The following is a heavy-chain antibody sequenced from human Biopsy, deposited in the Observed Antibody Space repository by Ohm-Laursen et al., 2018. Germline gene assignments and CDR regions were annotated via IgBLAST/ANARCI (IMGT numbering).Heavy chain of an antibody. D-gene: IGHD3-3*01. J-gene: IGHJ5*02. Sequence: SDTLSLTCSVSGGSIISYYWTWIRQPPGKGLEWIGHVYNGGITNYNPSLKSRVTISKDTSKNQFSLQVNSVTAADTAVYYCARTPRDSFWSGSYNRGLWFDPWGQGTLVIVSS. V-gene: IGHV4-59*07. CDR2: VYNGGIT. CDR1: GGSIISYY. CDR3: ARTPRDSFWSGSYNRGLWFDP.